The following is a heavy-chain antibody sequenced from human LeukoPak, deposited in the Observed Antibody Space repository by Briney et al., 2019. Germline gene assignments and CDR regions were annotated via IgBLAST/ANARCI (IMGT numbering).Heavy chain of an antibody. V-gene: IGHV3-21*01. CDR3: ERDWKYNVDY. CDR1: GFTFSTYS. Sequence: GGSLRLSCAASGFTFSTYSMNWVRQAPGKGLEWVSSITSSGSAIYYADSVKGRFTISRDNAKISLYLQMNSLRAEDTAVYYCERDWKYNVDYWGQGTLVTVSS. CDR2: ITSSGSAI. J-gene: IGHJ4*02. D-gene: IGHD1-7*01.